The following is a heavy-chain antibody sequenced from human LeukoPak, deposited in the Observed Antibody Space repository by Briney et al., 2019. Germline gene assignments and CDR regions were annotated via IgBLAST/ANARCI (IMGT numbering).Heavy chain of an antibody. CDR3: ARERCSSTSCYFDY. CDR1: GGTFSSYA. CDR2: IIPIFGTA. J-gene: IGHJ4*02. Sequence: SVKVSCKASGGTFSSYAISWARQAPGQGLEWMGGIIPIFGTANYAQKFQGRVTITTDESTSTAYMELSSLRSEDTAVYYCARERCSSTSCYFDYWGQGTLVTVSS. V-gene: IGHV1-69*05. D-gene: IGHD2-2*01.